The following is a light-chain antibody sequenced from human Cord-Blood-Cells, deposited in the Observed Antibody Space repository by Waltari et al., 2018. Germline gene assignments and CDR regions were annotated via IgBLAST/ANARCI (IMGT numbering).Light chain of an antibody. CDR1: QSISSY. CDR3: QQSYSTLPMYS. Sequence: DIQMTQSPSSLSASVGDRVAITCRASQSISSYLNWYQQKPGKAPKLLIYAASSLQSGVPSRFSGSGSVTDFTLTISSLQPEDFATYYCQQSYSTLPMYSFGQGTKLEIK. V-gene: IGKV1-39*01. CDR2: AAS. J-gene: IGKJ2*03.